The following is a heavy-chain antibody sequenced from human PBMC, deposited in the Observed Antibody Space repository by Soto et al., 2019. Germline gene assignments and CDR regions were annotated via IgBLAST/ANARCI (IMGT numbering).Heavy chain of an antibody. V-gene: IGHV1-69*01. D-gene: IGHD6-6*01. Sequence: QVQLVQSGAEVKQPGSSVKVSCKASGGTFSSYAISWVRQAPGQGLEWMGGIIHIVGTAYYAQKYQGRVTITGDETTSTGYMELNSLRSEDTAVYYCAREDVDYSSSLYYYYGMDVWGQGTTVTVSS. CDR1: GGTFSSYA. CDR2: IIHIVGTA. J-gene: IGHJ6*02. CDR3: AREDVDYSSSLYYYYGMDV.